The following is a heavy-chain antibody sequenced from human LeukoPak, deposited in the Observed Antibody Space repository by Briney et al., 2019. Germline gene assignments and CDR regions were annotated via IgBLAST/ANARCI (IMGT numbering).Heavy chain of an antibody. V-gene: IGHV3-20*04. D-gene: IGHD2-2*02. J-gene: IGHJ6*02. Sequence: GGSLRLSCAASGFTFDDYGMSWVRQAPGKGLEWVSGINWNGGSTGYADSVKGRFSISRDNSKNSLYLQMNSLRSEDTAMYYCARMVDCFSTTCYNGYYFHGMDVWGQGTTVTVSS. CDR2: INWNGGST. CDR3: ARMVDCFSTTCYNGYYFHGMDV. CDR1: GFTFDDYG.